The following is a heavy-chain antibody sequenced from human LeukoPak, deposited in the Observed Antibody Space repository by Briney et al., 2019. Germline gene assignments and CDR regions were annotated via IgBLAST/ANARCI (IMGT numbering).Heavy chain of an antibody. CDR2: IYYSGST. CDR3: ARHTDYGSGSYYNYYYYGMDV. V-gene: IGHV4-59*08. CDR1: GGSISSHY. Sequence: SETLSLTCNVSGGSISSHYWSWIRQPPGMGLEWIGYIYYSGSTNYNPSLKSRVTISVDTSNNQFSLKLSSVTAADTAVYYCARHTDYGSGSYYNYYYYGMDVWGQGTTVTVSS. D-gene: IGHD3-10*01. J-gene: IGHJ6*02.